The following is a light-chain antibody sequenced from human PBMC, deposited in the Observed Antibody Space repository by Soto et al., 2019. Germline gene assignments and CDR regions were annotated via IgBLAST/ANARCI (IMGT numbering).Light chain of an antibody. CDR1: QSISSY. CDR3: QQSYCGPLT. V-gene: IGKV1-39*01. Sequence: DIQMTQSPSSLSAPVGDRVTITCRASQSISSYLNWYQQKPGKAPKVLIYAASSLQSGVPSRFSGIGSGTDFTLSISSLQPEDFATYYCQQSYCGPLTFGGGTKVEIK. CDR2: AAS. J-gene: IGKJ4*01.